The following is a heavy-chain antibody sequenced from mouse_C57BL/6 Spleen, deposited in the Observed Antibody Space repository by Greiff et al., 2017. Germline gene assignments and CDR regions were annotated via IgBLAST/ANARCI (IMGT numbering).Heavy chain of an antibody. CDR1: GYTFTSYW. CDR2: IDPSDSYT. J-gene: IGHJ2*01. V-gene: IGHV1-59*01. Sequence: QVQLQQPGAELVRPGTSVKLSCKASGYTFTSYWMHWVKQRPGQGLEWIGVIDPSDSYTNYNQKFKGKATLTVDTSSSTAYMQRSSLTSEDSAVYYCARREANWGDFDYWGQGTTLTVSS. D-gene: IGHD4-1*01. CDR3: ARREANWGDFDY.